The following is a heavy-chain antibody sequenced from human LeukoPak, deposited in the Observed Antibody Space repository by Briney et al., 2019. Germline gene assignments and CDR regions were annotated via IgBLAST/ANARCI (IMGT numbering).Heavy chain of an antibody. CDR3: ARLGYCSGGSCPYYYYGMDV. J-gene: IGHJ6*02. CDR1: GFTVSSNY. Sequence: GGSLRLSCAASGFTVSSNYMSWVRQAPGKGLEWVSVIYSGGSTYYADSVKGRFTISRDNSENTLYLQMNSLRAEDTAVYYCARLGYCSGGSCPYYYYGMDVWGQGTTVTVSS. CDR2: IYSGGST. V-gene: IGHV3-53*01. D-gene: IGHD2-15*01.